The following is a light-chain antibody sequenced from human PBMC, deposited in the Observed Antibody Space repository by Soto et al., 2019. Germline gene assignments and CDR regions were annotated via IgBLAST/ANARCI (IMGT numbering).Light chain of an antibody. Sequence: IVMMQSPATLSVSPGEITTLSCRASQSVSSNVAWYQQKPGQAPMLLIYCESTRATGIPARFSGSGSGTDCTLANSILLSKDLAVYYCQQYNNFPPLTFGGETKVNIK. CDR3: QQYNNFPPLT. CDR1: QSVSSN. J-gene: IGKJ4*01. CDR2: CES. V-gene: IGKV3-15*01.